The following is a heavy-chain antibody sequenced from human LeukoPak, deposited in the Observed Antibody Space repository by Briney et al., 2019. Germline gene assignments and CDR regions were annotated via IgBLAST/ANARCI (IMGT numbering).Heavy chain of an antibody. CDR2: ISWNSGSI. CDR3: AKDKGVRYCSGGSCYSRPVWNGMDV. CDR1: GFTFDDYA. D-gene: IGHD2-15*01. Sequence: AGGSPRLSCAASGFTFDDYAMHWVRQAPGKGLEWVSGISWNSGSIGYADSVKGRFTISRDNAKNSLYLQMNSLRAEDTALYYCAKDKGVRYCSGGSCYSRPVWNGMDVWGQGTTVTVSS. J-gene: IGHJ6*02. V-gene: IGHV3-9*01.